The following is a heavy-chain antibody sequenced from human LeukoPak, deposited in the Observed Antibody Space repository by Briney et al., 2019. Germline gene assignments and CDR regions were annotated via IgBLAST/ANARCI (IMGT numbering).Heavy chain of an antibody. CDR3: ARDPDYYDSTGPRYFDL. V-gene: IGHV4-38-2*02. Sequence: SETLSLTCTVSGYSISSGYYWGWIRPPPGKGLEWIGNIYHSGSTYYNPSLKSRVTISVDTSKNQFSLKLSSVTAADTAVYYCARDPDYYDSTGPRYFDLWGRGTLVTVSS. CDR1: GYSISSGYY. J-gene: IGHJ2*01. D-gene: IGHD3-22*01. CDR2: IYHSGST.